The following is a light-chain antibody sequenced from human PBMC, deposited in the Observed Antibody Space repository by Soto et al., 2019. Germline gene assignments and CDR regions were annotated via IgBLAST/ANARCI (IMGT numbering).Light chain of an antibody. CDR1: QNIRSY. CDR2: ATS. V-gene: IGKV1-39*01. CDR3: QQGYSSRWT. J-gene: IGKJ1*01. Sequence: DIPMTQSPSSLSASVGDRVTITCRASQNIRSYLHWYQQKPGKAPQLLIYATSSLQTGVPSRFSASGSGTDFSLVISDLQPEDSATFYCQQGYSSRWTSGRGTKVEI.